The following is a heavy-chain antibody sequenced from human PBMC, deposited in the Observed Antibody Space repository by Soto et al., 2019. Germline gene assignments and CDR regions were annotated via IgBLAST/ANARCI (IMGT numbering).Heavy chain of an antibody. J-gene: IGHJ2*01. D-gene: IGHD3-3*01. V-gene: IGHV4-4*02. CDR2: ISQSGSP. CDR1: GGSISTTKW. CDR3: ARDGVSRYFDL. Sequence: QVQLQESGPGLVKPSGTLSLTCAVSGGSISTTKWWSWVRQPPGKGLEWIGEISQSGSPNYNPSLRSRVTISVDKSTNQFSLNLSSVTAADTAVYYCARDGVSRYFDLWGRGTLVTVSS.